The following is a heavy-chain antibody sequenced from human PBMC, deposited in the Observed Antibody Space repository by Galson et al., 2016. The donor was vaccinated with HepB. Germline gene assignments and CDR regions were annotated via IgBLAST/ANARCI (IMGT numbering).Heavy chain of an antibody. Sequence: SLRLSRATSGFSFGDYAMSWVRQAPGKGLEWLGFIRSNAYGATTKYAAAVKGRFTISRDDSKSIAYLQMDSLKTEDTAVYYCTREHLWSPVPFFDCWGQGTLVPVSS. CDR1: GFSFGDYA. D-gene: IGHD5-18*01. V-gene: IGHV3-49*04. CDR2: IRSNAYGATT. J-gene: IGHJ4*02. CDR3: TREHLWSPVPFFDC.